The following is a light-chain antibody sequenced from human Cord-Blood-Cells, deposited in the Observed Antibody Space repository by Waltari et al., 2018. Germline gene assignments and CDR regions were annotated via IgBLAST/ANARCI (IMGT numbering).Light chain of an antibody. CDR3: QTWGTGIHV. CDR1: SGHSSSA. CDR2: LNSDGSH. J-gene: IGLJ3*02. Sequence: QLVLTQSPSESASLGASVKLTCTLSSGHSSSAIAWHQQQPEKGPRYLMKLNSDGSHSKGDGIPDRFSGSSSGAERYLTISSLQSEDEADYYCQTWGTGIHVFGGGTKLTVL. V-gene: IGLV4-69*01.